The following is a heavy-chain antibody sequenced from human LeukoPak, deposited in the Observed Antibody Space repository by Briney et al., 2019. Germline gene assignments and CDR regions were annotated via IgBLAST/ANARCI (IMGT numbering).Heavy chain of an antibody. CDR2: MYYSGST. CDR3: ARRSDSGSDDGEDYFDY. CDR1: SGSISNSTFY. D-gene: IGHD1-26*01. V-gene: IGHV4-39*01. Sequence: SETLSLTCTVSSGSISNSTFYWGWIRQPPGKGLEWIGSMYYSGSTYYNPSLKSRVTITVDTSKNQFSLKMTSGTAADTAVYYCARRSDSGSDDGEDYFDYSGQGTPVTVSS. J-gene: IGHJ4*02.